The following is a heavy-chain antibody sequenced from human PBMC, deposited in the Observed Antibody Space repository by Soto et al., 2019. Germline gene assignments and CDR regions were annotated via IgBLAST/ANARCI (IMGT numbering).Heavy chain of an antibody. D-gene: IGHD3-10*01. V-gene: IGHV3-23*01. CDR2: VSASGLNT. Sequence: EVQLLESGGKLVQPGGSLTLSCAASGFTFSTYAMAWVRQAPGKGLEWVSGVSASGLNTDYADPVKGRFYISRDNSKNAVVLHTNSLMGEDTAVDYCAKDRPGRTSGYCFDYWGQGTAVTVSS. CDR1: GFTFSTYA. J-gene: IGHJ4*02. CDR3: AKDRPGRTSGYCFDY.